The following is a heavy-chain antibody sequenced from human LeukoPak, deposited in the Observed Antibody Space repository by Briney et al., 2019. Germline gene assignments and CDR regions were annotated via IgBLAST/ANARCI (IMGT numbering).Heavy chain of an antibody. CDR1: GYSFTGYY. CDR3: ASPGSSYDVLTGPGYFDY. CDR2: INPNTGGT. J-gene: IGHJ4*02. V-gene: IGHV1-2*02. Sequence: ASVTVSCKASGYSFTGYYMHWVRQAPGQGLEWMGWINPNTGGTNYAQKFQGGVTMTRDTSISTAYMELSWLRSDDTAVYYCASPGSSYDVLTGPGYFDYWGQGTLVTVSS. D-gene: IGHD3-9*01.